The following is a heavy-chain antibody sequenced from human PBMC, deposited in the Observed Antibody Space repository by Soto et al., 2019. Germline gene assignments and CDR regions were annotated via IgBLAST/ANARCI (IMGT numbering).Heavy chain of an antibody. CDR2: IDHREST. J-gene: IGHJ6*02. CDR3: ARAPSTVTRVYYYYYGLDV. Sequence: SETLSLTCAVYGGSFTGYYWTWIRRPPGKGLEWIGEIDHRESTNYNPSLKSRVTISIDTFKNQLSLKLSSVTAADTAVYYCARAPSTVTRVYYYYYGLDVWGQGTTVTVSS. V-gene: IGHV4-34*01. D-gene: IGHD4-17*01. CDR1: GGSFTGYY.